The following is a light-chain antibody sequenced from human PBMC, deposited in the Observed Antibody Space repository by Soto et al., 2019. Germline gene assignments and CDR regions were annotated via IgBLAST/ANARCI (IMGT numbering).Light chain of an antibody. CDR1: QDIRNE. Sequence: QMTQSPSSLSASVGDGVTITCRASQDIRNELSWYQQKPGQAPKLLIYAALNLQSGVPSRFSGSGSGTEFTLTISSPQPDDFATYYCQHYNSYSEAFGQGTKVDIK. CDR3: QHYNSYSEA. CDR2: AAL. V-gene: IGKV1-17*01. J-gene: IGKJ1*01.